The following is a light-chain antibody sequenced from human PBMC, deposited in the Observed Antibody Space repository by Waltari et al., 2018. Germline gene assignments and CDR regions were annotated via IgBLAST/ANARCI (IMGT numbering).Light chain of an antibody. CDR3: QQYYTIPIT. J-gene: IGKJ5*01. V-gene: IGKV4-1*01. Sequence: DTVMTQSPNSLAVSLGERATINCKSSQNILYSSNNKNYLAWYQQKPGQHPKLLLYWASTRTSGVPDRFRSSGSGTDFTLTLSSLRTEDVAVYYCQQYYTIPITFGQGTRLEIK. CDR1: QNILYSSNNKNY. CDR2: WAS.